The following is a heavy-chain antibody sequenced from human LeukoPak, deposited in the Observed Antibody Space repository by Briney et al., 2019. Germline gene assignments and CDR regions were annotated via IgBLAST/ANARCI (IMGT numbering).Heavy chain of an antibody. CDR3: EKGEVHSAGTFLIWAYFDH. V-gene: IGHV4-34*01. D-gene: IGHD2-15*01. CDR1: GGLFSGYY. J-gene: IGHJ4*02. CDR2: INHSGST. Sequence: SETLSLTCAVYGGLFSGYYWSWTRQPPGKGLEWIGEINHSGSTNYNPSLKSRVTISVDTSKNYFSLKLSSLTAAATAVYSCEKGEVHSAGTFLIWAYFDHWGQGTLVIVSS.